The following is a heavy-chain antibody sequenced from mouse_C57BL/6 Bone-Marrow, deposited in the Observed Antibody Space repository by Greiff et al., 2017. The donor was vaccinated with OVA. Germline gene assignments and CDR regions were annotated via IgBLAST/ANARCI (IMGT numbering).Heavy chain of an antibody. CDR2: ISDGGSYT. CDR3: ARGSITTVVGDY. V-gene: IGHV5-4*03. Sequence: EVKLEESGGGLVKPGGSLKLSCAASGFTFSSYAMSWVRQTPEKRLEWVATISDGGSYTYYPDNVKGRFTISRDNAKNNLYLQMSHLKSEDTAMYYCARGSITTVVGDYWGQGTTLTVSS. CDR1: GFTFSSYA. J-gene: IGHJ2*01. D-gene: IGHD1-1*01.